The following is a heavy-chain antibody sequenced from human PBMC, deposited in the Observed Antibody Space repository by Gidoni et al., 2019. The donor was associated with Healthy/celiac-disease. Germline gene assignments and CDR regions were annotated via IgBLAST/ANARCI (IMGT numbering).Heavy chain of an antibody. J-gene: IGHJ3*02. Sequence: QVQLQQSGPGLVTPSETLSLTCTVSGGSVRSGSYYWRLIRQPPGKGLEWSGYIYYSGSTNYNPSLKSRVTISVDTSKNQFSLKLSSVTAADTAVYYCALCGGDCYYFAFDIWGQGTMVTVSS. CDR3: ALCGGDCYYFAFDI. CDR2: IYYSGST. CDR1: GGSVRSGSYY. D-gene: IGHD2-21*01. V-gene: IGHV4-61*01.